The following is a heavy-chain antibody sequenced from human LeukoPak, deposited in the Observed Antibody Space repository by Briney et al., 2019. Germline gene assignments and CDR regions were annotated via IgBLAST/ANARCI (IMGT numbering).Heavy chain of an antibody. CDR3: ARVFEMATIRRYYYGMDV. J-gene: IGHJ6*02. V-gene: IGHV4-59*01. CDR2: IYYSGSP. Sequence: SETLSLTCTVSGGSISSYYWSWIRQPPGKGLEWIGYIYYSGSPNYNPSLKSRVTISVDTSKNQFSLKLSSVTAAGTAVYYCARVFEMATIRRYYYGMDVWGQGTTVTVSS. CDR1: GGSISSYY. D-gene: IGHD5-24*01.